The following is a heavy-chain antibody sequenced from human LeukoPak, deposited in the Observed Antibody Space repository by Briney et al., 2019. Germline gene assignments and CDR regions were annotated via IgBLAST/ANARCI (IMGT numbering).Heavy chain of an antibody. CDR2: INHSGST. Sequence: SETLSLTCAVYGGSFSGYYWSWIRQPPGKGLEWIGEINHSGSTNYNPSLRSRVTISVDTSKNQFSLKLSSVTAADTAVYYCARGQWELLDYWGQGTQVSVSS. D-gene: IGHD1-26*01. CDR3: ARGQWELLDY. J-gene: IGHJ4*02. CDR1: GGSFSGYY. V-gene: IGHV4-34*01.